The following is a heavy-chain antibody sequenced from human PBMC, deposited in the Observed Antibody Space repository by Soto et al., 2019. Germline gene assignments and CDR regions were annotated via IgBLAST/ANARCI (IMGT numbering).Heavy chain of an antibody. CDR1: GGTFSSYA. J-gene: IGHJ4*02. CDR3: ASVPSIVRGYGDCAVDY. D-gene: IGHD4-17*01. Sequence: QVQLVQSGAEVKKPGSSVKVSCKASGGTFSSYAISWVRQAPGQGLEWMGGIIPIFGTANYAQKFQGRVTITADESTSTAYMELSSLRSEDTAVYYCASVPSIVRGYGDCAVDYWGQGTLVTVSS. CDR2: IIPIFGTA. V-gene: IGHV1-69*12.